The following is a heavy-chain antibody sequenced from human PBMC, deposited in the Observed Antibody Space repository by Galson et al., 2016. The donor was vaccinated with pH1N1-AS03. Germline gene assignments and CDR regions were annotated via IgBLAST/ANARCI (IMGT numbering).Heavy chain of an antibody. V-gene: IGHV3-11*04. CDR3: ARAGFGRPFDY. CDR1: GFTFSDYY. Sequence: SLRLSCAASGFTFSDYYMNWIRQAPGKGLEWISSISSSSSSIFYGDSVKGRFTVSRDNAKKSLYLQMNSLRVEETAVYYCARAGFGRPFDYWGQGTLVTVSS. CDR2: ISSSSSSI. J-gene: IGHJ4*02. D-gene: IGHD6-6*01.